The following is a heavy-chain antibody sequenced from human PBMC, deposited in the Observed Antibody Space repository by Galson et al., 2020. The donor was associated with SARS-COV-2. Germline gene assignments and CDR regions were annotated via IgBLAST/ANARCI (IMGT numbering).Heavy chain of an antibody. J-gene: IGHJ4*02. Sequence: SETLSLTCSVSGGSIRSSNYYWGWVRQPPGKGLEWIGSTSYSGSGYYNPSLTSRLTISVDTSKNQFFMKLTSVTAADTAVYSCARQSLTGYYSFYYFDYWGQGALSTVSS. D-gene: IGHD3-9*01. CDR1: GGSIRSSNYY. V-gene: IGHV4-39*01. CDR3: ARQSLTGYYSFYYFDY. CDR2: TSYSGSG.